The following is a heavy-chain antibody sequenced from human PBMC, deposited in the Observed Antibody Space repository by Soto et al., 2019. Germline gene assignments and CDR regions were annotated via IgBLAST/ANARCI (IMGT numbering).Heavy chain of an antibody. CDR3: ARDRWDYMVRGVFDY. J-gene: IGHJ4*02. Sequence: ASVKVSCKASGYTFTSYAMHWVRQAPGQRLEWMGWINAGNGNTKYSQKFQGRVTITRDTSASTAYMELSSLRSEDTAVYYCARDRWDYMVRGVFDYWGQGTLVTVSS. V-gene: IGHV1-3*01. CDR2: INAGNGNT. D-gene: IGHD3-10*01. CDR1: GYTFTSYA.